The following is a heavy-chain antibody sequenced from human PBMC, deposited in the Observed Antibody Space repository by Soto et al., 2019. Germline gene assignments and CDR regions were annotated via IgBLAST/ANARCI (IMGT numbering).Heavy chain of an antibody. Sequence: EVQLLESGGGLVQPGEYLRLSCAASGFTFSSYAMSWVRQAPGKGLEWVSVINGSDDRTYDEASVKGRFTISKDNSKNTMYLQKKSLRAEDTAVYYCAKRSSSSTFDYWGQGTLVTVSS. V-gene: IGHV3-23*01. CDR1: GFTFSSYA. J-gene: IGHJ4*02. D-gene: IGHD6-6*01. CDR3: AKRSSSSTFDY. CDR2: INGSDDRT.